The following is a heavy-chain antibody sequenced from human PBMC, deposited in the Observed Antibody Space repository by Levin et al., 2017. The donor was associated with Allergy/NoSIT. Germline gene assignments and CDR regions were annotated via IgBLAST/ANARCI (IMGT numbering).Heavy chain of an antibody. V-gene: IGHV3-53*01. J-gene: IGHJ6*03. CDR3: ARDRTIFGPGGYYYYYMDV. D-gene: IGHD3-3*01. CDR1: GFTVSSNY. Sequence: LSLTCAASGFTVSSNYMSWVRQAPGKGLEWVSVIYSGGSTYYADSVKGRFTISRDNSKNTLYLQMNSLRAEDTAVYYCARDRTIFGPGGYYYYYMDVWGKGTTVTVSS. CDR2: IYSGGST.